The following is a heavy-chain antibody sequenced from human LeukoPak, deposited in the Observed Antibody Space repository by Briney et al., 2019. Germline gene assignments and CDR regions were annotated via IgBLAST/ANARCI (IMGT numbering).Heavy chain of an antibody. D-gene: IGHD7-27*01. CDR2: INHSGST. CDR1: GGSFSGYY. V-gene: IGHV4-34*01. Sequence: SETLSLTCAVYGGSFSGYYWSWIRQPPGKGLEWIGEINHSGSTNYNPSLKSRVTISVDTSKNQFSLKLSSVTAADTAVYYCTNDITATGALNIWGQGTMVTVSS. CDR3: TNDITATGALNI. J-gene: IGHJ3*02.